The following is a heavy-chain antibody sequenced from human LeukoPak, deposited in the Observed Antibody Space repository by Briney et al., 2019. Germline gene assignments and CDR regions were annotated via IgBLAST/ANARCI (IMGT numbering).Heavy chain of an antibody. Sequence: PSETLSLTCAVYGGSFSGYYWSWIRQPPGKGLEGIGEVSHSGSTNYNPSLKSLVTISVDTSKNPFSLKLSSVTAADTAVYYCARASRITMIVVVITRDYYYYMDVWGKGTTVTVSS. CDR2: VSHSGST. CDR1: GGSFSGYY. CDR3: ARASRITMIVVVITRDYYYYMDV. V-gene: IGHV4-34*01. D-gene: IGHD3-22*01. J-gene: IGHJ6*03.